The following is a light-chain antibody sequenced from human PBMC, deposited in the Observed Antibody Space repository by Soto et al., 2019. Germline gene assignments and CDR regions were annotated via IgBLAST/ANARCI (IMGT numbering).Light chain of an antibody. CDR3: CSYAGSTTYYV. J-gene: IGLJ1*01. CDR2: ENS. CDR1: RSDVGNYNL. Sequence: QSALTQPASVSGSPGQSITISCTETRSDVGNYNLVSWYQQHPGKAPKVMIYENSQRPSGVSNRFSGSKSGNTASLTISGLQAEDEADYYCCSYAGSTTYYVFGIGTKLTVL. V-gene: IGLV2-23*01.